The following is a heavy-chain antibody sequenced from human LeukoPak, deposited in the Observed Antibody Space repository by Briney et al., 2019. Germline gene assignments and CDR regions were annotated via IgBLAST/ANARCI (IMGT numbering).Heavy chain of an antibody. CDR2: ISSSSSTI. D-gene: IGHD6-19*01. Sequence: GGSLRLSCAASGFTFSSYSMSWVRQAPGKGLEWVSYISSSSSTIYYADSVKGRFTISRDNAKNSLYLQMNSLRAEDTAVYYCARASIAVAGTPRFDPWGQGILVTVSS. J-gene: IGHJ5*02. CDR1: GFTFSSYS. CDR3: ARASIAVAGTPRFDP. V-gene: IGHV3-48*01.